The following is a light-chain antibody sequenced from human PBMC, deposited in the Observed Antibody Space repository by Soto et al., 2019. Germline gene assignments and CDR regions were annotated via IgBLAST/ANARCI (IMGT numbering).Light chain of an antibody. CDR1: QGISSY. J-gene: IGKJ1*01. CDR2: GAS. CDR3: QKYNSAPWT. V-gene: IGKV1-27*01. Sequence: DIQMTQSPSSLSASVGDTVTITCRASQGISSYLAWYQQKPGKVPKLLIYGASTLQSGVPSRFSGSASGTDFTLTISSLQPEDVATYYCQKYNSAPWTFGQGTKVEIK.